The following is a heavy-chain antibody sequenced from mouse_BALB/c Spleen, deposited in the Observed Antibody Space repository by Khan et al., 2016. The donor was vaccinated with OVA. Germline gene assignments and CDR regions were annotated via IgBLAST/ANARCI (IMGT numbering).Heavy chain of an antibody. CDR1: GYSITSGYG. J-gene: IGHJ2*01. Sequence: EVKLLESGPGLVKPSQSLSLTCTVTGYSITSGYGWNWIRQFPGNKLEWMGYISYSGSTNYNPSLKSRISITRDTSKNQFFLQLNSVTTEDTATYYRARTARIKYWGQGTTLTVSP. CDR3: ARTARIKY. D-gene: IGHD1-2*01. CDR2: ISYSGST. V-gene: IGHV3-2*02.